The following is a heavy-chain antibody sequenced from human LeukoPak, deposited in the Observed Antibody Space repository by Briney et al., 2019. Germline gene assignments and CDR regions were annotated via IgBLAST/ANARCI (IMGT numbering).Heavy chain of an antibody. CDR3: ARDPSSTGKWFDP. J-gene: IGHJ5*02. V-gene: IGHV4-31*03. Sequence: TLSLTCTVSDDSITRGGYYWTWIRQHPGKGLEWIGYIHHSGSSYYNPSLKSRVIISIDTSKNQFSLKLNSVTAADTAVYYCARDPSSTGKWFDPWGRGTLVTVSS. CDR2: IHHSGSS. CDR1: DDSITRGGYY. D-gene: IGHD6-6*01.